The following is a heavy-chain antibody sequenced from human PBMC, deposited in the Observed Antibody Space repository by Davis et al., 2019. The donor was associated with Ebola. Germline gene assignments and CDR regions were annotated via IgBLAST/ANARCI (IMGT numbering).Heavy chain of an antibody. CDR2: IYHSGST. Sequence: PSETLSLTCTVSGGSISSSSYYWGWIRQPPGKGLEWIGRIYHSGSTYYNPSLKSRVTISVDTSKNQFSLKLSSVTAADTAVYYCAGRSDSSGSNVYYFDYWGQGTLVTVSS. CDR3: AGRSDSSGSNVYYFDY. J-gene: IGHJ4*02. CDR1: GGSISSSSYY. V-gene: IGHV4-39*07. D-gene: IGHD3-22*01.